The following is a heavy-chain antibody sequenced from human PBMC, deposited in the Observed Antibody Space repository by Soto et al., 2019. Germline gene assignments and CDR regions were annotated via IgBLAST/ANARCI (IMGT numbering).Heavy chain of an antibody. J-gene: IGHJ6*02. CDR3: ARPISNLRSFYYAMDV. CDR1: GYTFTSSW. D-gene: IGHD3-3*02. V-gene: IGHV5-51*01. Sequence: GESLKISCKGSGYTFTSSWIGWVRQLPGKGLEWMGFIYPDDSDNRYRPSLQGKVTITADKSTSTVNLQWTTLKASDTAMYYCARPISNLRSFYYAMDVWGQGTTVTVSS. CDR2: IYPDDSDN.